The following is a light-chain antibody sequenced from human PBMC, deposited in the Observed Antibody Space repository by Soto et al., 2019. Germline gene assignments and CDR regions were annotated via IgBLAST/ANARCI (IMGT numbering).Light chain of an antibody. CDR3: SSYGGYINLV. CDR1: SSDVGGYNY. Sequence: QSALTQPPSASGSPGQSVTISCTGTSSDVGGYNYVSWFQQHPGKAPKLIIHEVNQRPSGVPDRFSGSKSGNTASLTVSGLQAEDEGTYYCSSYGGYINLVCGTGTKITVL. J-gene: IGLJ1*01. CDR2: EVN. V-gene: IGLV2-8*01.